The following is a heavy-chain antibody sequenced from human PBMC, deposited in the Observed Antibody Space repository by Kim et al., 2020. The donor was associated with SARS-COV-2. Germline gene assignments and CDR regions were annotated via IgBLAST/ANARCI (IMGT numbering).Heavy chain of an antibody. V-gene: IGHV1-58*02. CDR2: IVVASGNT. J-gene: IGHJ6*01. CDR1: GFTVTSSA. D-gene: IGHD1-7*01. Sequence: SVNVSCKASGFTVTSSAMQWVRQARGQRLEWIGWIVVASGNTNYAQKFQERVTITRDMSTSTAYMELSSLRSEDTAFYYCLASLTGTTRYYYYYGMDVWGQGGTGTVSS. CDR3: LASLTGTTRYYYYYGMDV.